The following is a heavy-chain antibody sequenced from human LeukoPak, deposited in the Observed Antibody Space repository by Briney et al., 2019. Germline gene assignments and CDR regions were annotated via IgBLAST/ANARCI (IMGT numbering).Heavy chain of an antibody. CDR3: AKPSGADIVVVVAATYY. Sequence: GGSLRLSCAASGFTFSSYAMSWVRQAPGKGLEWVSAISGSGGSTYYADSVKGRFTISRDNSKNTLYLQMNSLRAEDTAVYYCAKPSGADIVVVVAATYYWGQGTLSPSPQ. V-gene: IGHV3-23*01. D-gene: IGHD2-15*01. CDR1: GFTFSSYA. J-gene: IGHJ4*02. CDR2: ISGSGGST.